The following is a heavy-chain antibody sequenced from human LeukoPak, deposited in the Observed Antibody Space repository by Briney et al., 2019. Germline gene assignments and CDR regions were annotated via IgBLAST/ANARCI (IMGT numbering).Heavy chain of an antibody. D-gene: IGHD3-22*01. CDR3: AWDYYDSRSPRDAFDI. Sequence: GGSLRLSCAASGFTFSDYYMSWIRQAPGKGLEWVSYISSSGSTIYYADSVKGRFTISRDNAKNSLYLPMNSLRAEDTAVYYCAWDYYDSRSPRDAFDIWGQGTMVTVSS. J-gene: IGHJ3*02. V-gene: IGHV3-11*01. CDR2: ISSSGSTI. CDR1: GFTFSDYY.